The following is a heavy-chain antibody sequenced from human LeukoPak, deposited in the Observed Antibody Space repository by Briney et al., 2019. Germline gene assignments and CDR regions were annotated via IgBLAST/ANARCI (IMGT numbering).Heavy chain of an antibody. CDR2: INPNSGGT. D-gene: IGHD6-13*01. V-gene: IGHV1-2*02. CDR3: ARGSTLASPGAVPNDY. CDR1: GYTFTDYY. Sequence: ASVKVSCKASGYTFTDYYMHWVRQAPGQGLEWMGWINPNSGGTNYAQKFQGRVTMTRDTSISTAYMELTSLKSDDTAVYFCARGSTLASPGAVPNDYWGQGTLVTVSS. J-gene: IGHJ4*02.